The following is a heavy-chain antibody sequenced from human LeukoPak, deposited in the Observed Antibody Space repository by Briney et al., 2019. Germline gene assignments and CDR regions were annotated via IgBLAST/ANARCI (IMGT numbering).Heavy chain of an antibody. CDR1: GGSISSYY. CDR3: ARDFPTQYSSSWYYAFDI. CDR2: IYTSGST. V-gene: IGHV4-4*07. D-gene: IGHD6-13*01. J-gene: IGHJ3*02. Sequence: KASETLSLTCTVSGGSISSYYWSWIRQPAGKGLEWIGRIYTSGSTNYNPSLTSRVTMSVDTSKNQFSLKLSSVTAADTAVYYCARDFPTQYSSSWYYAFDIWGQGTMVTVSS.